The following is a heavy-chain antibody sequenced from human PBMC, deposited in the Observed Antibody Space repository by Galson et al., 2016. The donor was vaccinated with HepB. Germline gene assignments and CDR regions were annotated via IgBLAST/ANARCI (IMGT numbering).Heavy chain of an antibody. CDR2: IAWDGGGT. CDR1: GFKFDDYT. D-gene: IGHD3-10*01. Sequence: SLRLSCAVSGFKFDDYTMHWVRQPPGKGLEWVSPIAWDGGGTFYADSVRGRFIISRDNSKDSLSLQMNSLRSEDSALYYCVRGVASYYYDVDVWGQGTTVTVSS. V-gene: IGHV3-43*01. J-gene: IGHJ6*02. CDR3: VRGVASYYYDVDV.